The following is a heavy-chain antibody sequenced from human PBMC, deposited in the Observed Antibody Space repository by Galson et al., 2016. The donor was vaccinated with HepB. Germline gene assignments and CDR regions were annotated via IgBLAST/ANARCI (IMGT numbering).Heavy chain of an antibody. V-gene: IGHV1-46*02. CDR2: IKPSGGNT. D-gene: IGHD1-14*01. Sequence: SVKVSCKASGYTFNTYNMHWVRQAPGQGLEWMGIIKPSGGNTIYAQKFQDRITMTRDTSTSTVYMELISLRAEDTAVCYCARELHHSFCFDYWGQGTLLTVSS. J-gene: IGHJ4*02. CDR1: GYTFNTYN. CDR3: ARELHHSFCFDY.